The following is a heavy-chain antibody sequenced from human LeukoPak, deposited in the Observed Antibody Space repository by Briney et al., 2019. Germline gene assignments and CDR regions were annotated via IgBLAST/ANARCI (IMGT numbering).Heavy chain of an antibody. J-gene: IGHJ4*02. Sequence: GGSLRLSCAASGFTFSRYWMTWVRQAPGKGLERVANIKQDGSEKYYVDSVKGRFTISRDNAKNSLYLQMNSLRAEDTAVYYCARGDEYSSSPWGQGTLVTVSS. D-gene: IGHD6-6*01. CDR2: IKQDGSEK. CDR1: GFTFSRYW. CDR3: ARGDEYSSSP. V-gene: IGHV3-7*05.